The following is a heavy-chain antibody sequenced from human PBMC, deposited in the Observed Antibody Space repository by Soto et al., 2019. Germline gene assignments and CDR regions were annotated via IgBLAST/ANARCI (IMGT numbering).Heavy chain of an antibody. CDR3: AVRLGYDSPHFDY. V-gene: IGHV4-39*01. J-gene: IGHJ4*02. CDR1: GGSISSSSYY. CDR2: IYYSGST. Sequence: QLQLQESGPGLVKPSETLSLTCTVSGGSISSSSYYWGWIRQPPGKGLEWIGSIYYSGSTYYNPSLKSRVTISVDTSKNQFSLKLSSVTAADPAVYYCAVRLGYDSPHFDYWGQGTLVTVSS. D-gene: IGHD5-12*01.